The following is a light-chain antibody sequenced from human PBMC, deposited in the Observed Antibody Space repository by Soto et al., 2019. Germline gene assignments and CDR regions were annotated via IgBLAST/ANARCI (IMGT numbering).Light chain of an antibody. V-gene: IGKV3-11*01. CDR2: DAS. CDR3: QQRSNWPVT. Sequence: EIVLTQSPATLSLSPGERATLSCRASQSVISYLAWYQQKPGQAPRLLIYDASSRATGIPARFSGSGSGTDFTLTLSSLEPEDFAVYYCQQRSNWPVTFGQGTKVEIK. CDR1: QSVISY. J-gene: IGKJ1*01.